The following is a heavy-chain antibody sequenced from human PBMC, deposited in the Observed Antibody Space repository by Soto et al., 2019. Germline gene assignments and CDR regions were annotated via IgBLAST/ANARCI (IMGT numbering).Heavy chain of an antibody. CDR3: ARGREAVGNSYYFDF. J-gene: IGHJ4*02. Sequence: QVQLVQSGAEVKKPGSSVKVSCKASGDSFTTFAISWVRQAPGQGLEWMGGITPIFGKANFAQKFQGRVTITADRSTTTVYMDLSSLQSEDTAVYYCARGREAVGNSYYFDFWGQGTLVTVSS. CDR2: ITPIFGKA. V-gene: IGHV1-69*06. D-gene: IGHD6-13*01. CDR1: GDSFTTFA.